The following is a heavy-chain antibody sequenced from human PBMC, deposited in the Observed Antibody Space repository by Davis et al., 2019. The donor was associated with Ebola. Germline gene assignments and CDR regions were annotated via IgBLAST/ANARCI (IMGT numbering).Heavy chain of an antibody. V-gene: IGHV1-69*13. D-gene: IGHD6-19*01. CDR3: ARGSSGWFRPDY. Sequence: SVKVSCKASGGTFNNYAVSWVRQAPGQGLEWMGGIIPFFGTANYAQKFQGRVTITADEPTNTAYMELSTLTSEDTAVYYRARGSSGWFRPDYWGQGTLVTVSS. CDR2: IIPFFGTA. J-gene: IGHJ4*02. CDR1: GGTFNNYA.